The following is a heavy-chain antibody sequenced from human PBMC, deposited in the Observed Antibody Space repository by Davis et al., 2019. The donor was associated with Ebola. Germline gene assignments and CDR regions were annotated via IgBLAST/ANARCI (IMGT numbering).Heavy chain of an antibody. Sequence: SETLSLTCTVSGGSISSYYWSWIRQPPGKGLEWIGNIYYGGTTNYNPSLKSRVTISGDTSKNQFSLNVTSVTAADTAMYYCARTPQYTTYGSYFDSWGQGALVTVSS. CDR3: ARTPQYTTYGSYFDS. D-gene: IGHD4-17*01. CDR1: GGSISSYY. V-gene: IGHV4-59*01. CDR2: IYYGGTT. J-gene: IGHJ4*02.